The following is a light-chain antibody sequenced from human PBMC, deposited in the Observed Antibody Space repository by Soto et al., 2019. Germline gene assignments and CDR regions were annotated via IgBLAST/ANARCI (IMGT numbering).Light chain of an antibody. J-gene: IGLJ3*02. V-gene: IGLV1-47*01. CDR3: AAWDDSLSAWV. CDR2: KNN. Sequence: QSVLTQPPSASGTPGQRVTISCSGGSYNVGKNLVYWYQQRPGTAPKLIIFKNNQRPSGVPDRFSGSNSGSSASLAISGLRSEDEADYFCAAWDDSLSAWVFGGWTKVTVL. CDR1: SYNVGKNL.